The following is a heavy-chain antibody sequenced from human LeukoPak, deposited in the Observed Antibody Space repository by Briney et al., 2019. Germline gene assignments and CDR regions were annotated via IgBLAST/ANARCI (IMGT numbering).Heavy chain of an antibody. CDR3: ARDPGIAARPGYFQH. CDR1: GYTFTSYY. Sequence: GASVKVSCKASGYTFTSYYMHWVRQAPGQGLEWMGIINPSGGSTSYAQKFQGRVTMTRDTSTSTVYMELSSLRSEDTAVYYCARDPGIAARPGYFQHWGQGTLVTVSS. J-gene: IGHJ1*01. V-gene: IGHV1-46*01. CDR2: INPSGGST. D-gene: IGHD6-6*01.